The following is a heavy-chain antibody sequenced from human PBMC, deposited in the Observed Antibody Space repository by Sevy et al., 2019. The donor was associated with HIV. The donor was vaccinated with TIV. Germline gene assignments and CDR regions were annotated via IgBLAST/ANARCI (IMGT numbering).Heavy chain of an antibody. J-gene: IGHJ4*02. CDR1: GFTFSNHA. D-gene: IGHD1-26*01. CDR2: ISGSGFST. V-gene: IGHV3-23*01. CDR3: AKDQSVTSGTYDFFDY. Sequence: GGSLRLSCAASGFTFSNHAMSWVRQAPGKGLEWVSGISGSGFSTYYADSVKGRLPISRDNSKNVLYLQMNNLGAEDTAIYYCAKDQSVTSGTYDFFDYWGQGTLVTVSS.